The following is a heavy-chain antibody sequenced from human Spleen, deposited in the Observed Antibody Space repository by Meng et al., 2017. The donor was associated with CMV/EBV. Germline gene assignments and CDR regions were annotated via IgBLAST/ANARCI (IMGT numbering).Heavy chain of an antibody. D-gene: IGHD1-26*01. V-gene: IGHV3-73*01. CDR1: GFTFRGSA. J-gene: IGHJ4*02. CDR3: ARGRGGATTRYFDY. CDR2: IRSKPNSYAT. Sequence: GGSLRLSCAASGFTFRGSAIHWVRQASGKGLEWVGRIRSKPNSYATAYAASVKGTFTISRDDSENTAYLQMNSLETADTAVYYCARGRGGATTRYFDYWGQGTLVTVSS.